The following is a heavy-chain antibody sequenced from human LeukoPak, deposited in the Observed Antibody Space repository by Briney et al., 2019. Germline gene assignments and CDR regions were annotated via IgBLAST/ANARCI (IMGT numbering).Heavy chain of an antibody. J-gene: IGHJ3*02. V-gene: IGHV1-69*01. Sequence: SSVKVSCKASGGTFSSYAISWVRQAPGQGLEWMGGIIPIFGTANYAQKFQGRVTITADESTSTAYMELSSLRSEDTAVYYCARDKMVGAHHDAFDIWGQGTMVTVSS. CDR2: IIPIFGTA. D-gene: IGHD1-26*01. CDR3: ARDKMVGAHHDAFDI. CDR1: GGTFSSYA.